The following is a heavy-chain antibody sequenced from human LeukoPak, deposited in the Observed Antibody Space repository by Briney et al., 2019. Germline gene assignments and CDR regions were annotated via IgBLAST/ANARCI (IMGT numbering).Heavy chain of an antibody. J-gene: IGHJ6*04. CDR3: AREPIVVVVAATSYYYYYGMDV. Sequence: PSETLSLTCTVSGGSISSGGYYWSWIRQHPGKGLEWIGYIYYSGSTYYNPSLKSRVTISVDTPKNQFSLKLSSVTAADTAVYYCAREPIVVVVAATSYYYYYGMDVWGKGTTVTVSS. V-gene: IGHV4-31*03. CDR1: GGSISSGGYY. D-gene: IGHD2-15*01. CDR2: IYYSGST.